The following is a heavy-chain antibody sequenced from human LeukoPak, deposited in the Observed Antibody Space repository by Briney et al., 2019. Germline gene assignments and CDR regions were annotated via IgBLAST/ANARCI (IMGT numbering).Heavy chain of an antibody. V-gene: IGHV5-51*01. CDR1: GYSFTSYW. Sequence: GESLKISCKGSGYSFTSYWIGWVRQMPGKGLEWMGIIYPGDSDTRYSPSFQGQVTISADKSISTAYLQWSSLKASDTAMYYCARINDILTGYPSHYYYGMDVWGQGTTVTVSS. J-gene: IGHJ6*02. CDR3: ARINDILTGYPSHYYYGMDV. CDR2: IYPGDSDT. D-gene: IGHD3-9*01.